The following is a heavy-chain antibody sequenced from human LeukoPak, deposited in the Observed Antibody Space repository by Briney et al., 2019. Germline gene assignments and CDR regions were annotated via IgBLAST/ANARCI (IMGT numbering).Heavy chain of an antibody. D-gene: IGHD3-22*01. CDR1: GFSFSNYW. J-gene: IGHJ4*02. V-gene: IGHV5-51*01. CDR3: TRREDRTGYSDY. CDR2: IYAGDSDT. Sequence: GESLKISCKGSGFSFSNYWIGWVRQMPGEGLEWMGIIYAGDSDTRYSPSFQGQVTISADKSISTAYLQWSSLEASDTAMYYCTRREDRTGYSDYWGQGTLVTVSS.